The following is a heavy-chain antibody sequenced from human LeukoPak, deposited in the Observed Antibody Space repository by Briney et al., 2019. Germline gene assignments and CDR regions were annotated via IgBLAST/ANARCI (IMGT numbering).Heavy chain of an antibody. D-gene: IGHD3-22*01. V-gene: IGHV4-30-4*08. J-gene: IGHJ6*03. CDR2: MYYSGST. CDR3: ARAEAPDDSSGYYYYYYMDV. CDR1: GGSISSGDYY. Sequence: SETLSLACPVCGGSISSGDYYWSWIRQSPGKGLEWIGYMYYSGSTYYNPSLKSRVTISVDTSKNQFSLKLSSVTAADTAVYYCARAEAPDDSSGYYYYYYMDVWGKGTTVTVSS.